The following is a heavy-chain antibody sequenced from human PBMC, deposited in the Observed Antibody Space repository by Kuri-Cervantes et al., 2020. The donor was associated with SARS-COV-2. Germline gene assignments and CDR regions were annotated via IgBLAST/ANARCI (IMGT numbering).Heavy chain of an antibody. CDR3: AREEVSYFDY. CDR2: IKQDGSEK. D-gene: IGHD3-22*01. J-gene: IGHJ4*02. CDR1: GFTFSSYW. Sequence: GESLKISCAASGFTFSSYWMSWVRQAPGKGLEWVANIKQDGSEKYYVDSVKGRFTISRDNAKNSPYLQMNSLRAEDTAVYYCAREEVSYFDYWGQGTLVTVSS. V-gene: IGHV3-7*01.